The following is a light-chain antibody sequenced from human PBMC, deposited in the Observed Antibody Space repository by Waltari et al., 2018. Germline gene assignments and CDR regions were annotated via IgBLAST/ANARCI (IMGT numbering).Light chain of an antibody. CDR2: AAS. V-gene: IGKV1-9*01. CDR1: QGVSSY. J-gene: IGKJ3*01. CDR3: QQLNSYPPVT. Sequence: IQLTQSPSSLSASVGDRVTITCRASQGVSSYLAWYQQKPGKAPKLLISAASTLQSGVPSRFSGSGFGTEFTLTISSLQPEDFATYYCQQLNSYPPVTFGPGTRVEIK.